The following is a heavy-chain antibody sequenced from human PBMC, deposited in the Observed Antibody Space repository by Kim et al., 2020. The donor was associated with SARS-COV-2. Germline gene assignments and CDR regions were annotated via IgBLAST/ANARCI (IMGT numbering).Heavy chain of an antibody. V-gene: IGHV4-31*03. Sequence: SETLSLTCTVSDDSIRSGGYYGSWIRQVPGRGLEWIGSIYSTGSTYYNPSLQGRLNISIDTSKKQFSLRLASVTAADSAVYYCARDRGLHWYFDLWGRGAPVTVSS. J-gene: IGHJ2*01. CDR3: ARDRGLHWYFDL. CDR1: DDSIRSGGYY. CDR2: IYSTGST.